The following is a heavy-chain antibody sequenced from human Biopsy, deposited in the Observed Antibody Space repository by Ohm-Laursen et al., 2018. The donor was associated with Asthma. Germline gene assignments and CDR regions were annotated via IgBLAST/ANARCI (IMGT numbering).Heavy chain of an antibody. CDR2: VSWNSGSI. CDR1: GFSFSSYG. D-gene: IGHD6-13*01. CDR3: VKDIRLQLWGFDS. Sequence: SLRLSCAASGFSFSSYGMHWVRQAPGKGLEWVSGVSWNSGSIDYADSVRGRFTISRDNAKNSLYLQMNSLRGADTALYYCVKDIRLQLWGFDSWGQGTLVTVSS. J-gene: IGHJ4*02. V-gene: IGHV3-9*01.